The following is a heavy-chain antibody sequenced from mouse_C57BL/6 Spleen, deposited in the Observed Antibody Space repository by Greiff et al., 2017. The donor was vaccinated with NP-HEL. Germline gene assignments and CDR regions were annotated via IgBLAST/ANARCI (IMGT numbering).Heavy chain of an antibody. CDR2: IDPETGGT. D-gene: IGHD2-12*01. V-gene: IGHV1-15*01. Sequence: QVQLQQSGAELVRPGASVTLSCKASGYTFTDYEMHWVKQTPVHGLEWIGAIDPETGGTAYNQKFKGKAILTADKSSSTAYMELRSLTSEDSAVYYCTRPPYYSEYFDYWGQGTTLTVSS. CDR3: TRPPYYSEYFDY. J-gene: IGHJ2*01. CDR1: GYTFTDYE.